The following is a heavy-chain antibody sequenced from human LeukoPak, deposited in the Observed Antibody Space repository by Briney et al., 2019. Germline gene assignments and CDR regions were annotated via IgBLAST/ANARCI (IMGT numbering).Heavy chain of an antibody. D-gene: IGHD3-22*01. Sequence: PGGSLRLSCAASGFTFSSYSMSWVRQAPGKGLEWVSAISGSGGSTYYADSVKGRFTISRDNSKNTLYLQMNSLRAEDTAVYYCAKDPTMIYEGHYWGQGTLVTVSS. CDR1: GFTFSSYS. V-gene: IGHV3-23*01. J-gene: IGHJ4*02. CDR2: ISGSGGST. CDR3: AKDPTMIYEGHY.